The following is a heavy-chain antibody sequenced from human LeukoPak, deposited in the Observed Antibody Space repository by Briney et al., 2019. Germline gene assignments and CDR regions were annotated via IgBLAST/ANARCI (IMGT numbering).Heavy chain of an antibody. D-gene: IGHD6-19*01. CDR2: ITSSSSII. CDR1: GFIFSDYY. V-gene: IGHV3-11*04. J-gene: IGHJ4*02. Sequence: GGSLRLSCAASGFIFSDYYMSWIRQAPGKGLEWISYITSSSSIIYYADSVKGRFTISRDNAKNSVYLQMNSLGAEDTAVYYCAREPKQWLTPIDYWGQGTLVTVSS. CDR3: AREPKQWLTPIDY.